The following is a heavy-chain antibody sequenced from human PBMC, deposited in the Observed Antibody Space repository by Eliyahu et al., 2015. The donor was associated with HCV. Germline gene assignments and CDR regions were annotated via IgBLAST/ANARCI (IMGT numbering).Heavy chain of an antibody. D-gene: IGHD3-3*01. CDR2: MNSDGXST. Sequence: EVQLVESGGGLVQPGGSLRLSCAASGFTFSSSWMPWVRXAPGKGLVXVSRMNSDGXSTSYADSVKGRFTISRDNAKNTLYLQMNSLRAEDTAVYYCAREAVEERDYDFWSGYSHYYYYGMDVWGQGTTVTVSS. J-gene: IGHJ6*02. V-gene: IGHV3-74*01. CDR1: GFTFSSSW. CDR3: AREAVEERDYDFWSGYSHYYYYGMDV.